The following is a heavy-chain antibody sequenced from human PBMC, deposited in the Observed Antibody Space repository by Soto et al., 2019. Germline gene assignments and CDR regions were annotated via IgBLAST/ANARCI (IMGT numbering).Heavy chain of an antibody. CDR3: AKRFGVVIIRVQHTDY. V-gene: IGHV3-23*01. J-gene: IGHJ4*02. Sequence: GGSLRLSCAASGFTFSSYAMSWVRQAPGKGLEWVSAISGSGGSTYYADSVKGRFTISRDNSKNTLYLQMNSLRAEDTAVYYCAKRFGVVIIRVQHTDYWGQGTLVTVSS. D-gene: IGHD3-3*01. CDR2: ISGSGGST. CDR1: GFTFSSYA.